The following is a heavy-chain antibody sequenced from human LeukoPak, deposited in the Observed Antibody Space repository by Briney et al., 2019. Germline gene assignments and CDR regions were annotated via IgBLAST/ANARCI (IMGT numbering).Heavy chain of an antibody. Sequence: GGSLRLSCAASGFTFSSYAMSWVRQAPGKGLEWVSAISGSGGSTYYADSVKGRFTISRDNSKDTLYLQMNSLRAEDTAVYYCAKDRRGGSWDYLDYWGQGTLVTVSS. CDR1: GFTFSSYA. CDR3: AKDRRGGSWDYLDY. D-gene: IGHD3-16*01. CDR2: ISGSGGST. J-gene: IGHJ4*02. V-gene: IGHV3-23*01.